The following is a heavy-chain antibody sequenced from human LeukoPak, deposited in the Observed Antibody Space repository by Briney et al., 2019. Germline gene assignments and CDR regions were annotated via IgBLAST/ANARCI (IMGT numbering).Heavy chain of an antibody. V-gene: IGHV4-34*01. Sequence: SETLSLTCAVYGGSFSGYYWSWIRQPPGKGLEWIGEINHSGSTNYNPSLKSRVTISVDTSKNQFSLKLSSVTAADTAVYYCARLVPAAPFRCRWFDPWGQGTLVTVSS. CDR1: GGSFSGYY. D-gene: IGHD2-2*01. CDR2: INHSGST. J-gene: IGHJ5*02. CDR3: ARLVPAAPFRCRWFDP.